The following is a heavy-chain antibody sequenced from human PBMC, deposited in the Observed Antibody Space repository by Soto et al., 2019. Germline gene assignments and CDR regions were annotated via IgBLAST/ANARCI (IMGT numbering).Heavy chain of an antibody. V-gene: IGHV1-69*13. CDR2: IIPIFGTA. Sequence: ASVKVSCKASRGTFSSYAITWVRQAPGQGLEWMGGIIPIFGTANYAQKFQGRVTITADESTSTAYMELSSLRSEDTAVYYCARDLEGPGPAYRGQGTLVTVSS. CDR1: RGTFSSYA. D-gene: IGHD1-1*01. J-gene: IGHJ4*02. CDR3: ARDLEGPGPAY.